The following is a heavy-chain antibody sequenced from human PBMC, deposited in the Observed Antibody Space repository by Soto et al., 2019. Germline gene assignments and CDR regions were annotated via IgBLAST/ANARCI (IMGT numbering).Heavy chain of an antibody. Sequence: GASVKVSCKASGGTFSNYAINWVRQAPGQGLEWMGGIIPLFGTPNYAQKFQGRVTFTAHKSTSTAYMELRSLRSDDTAVYYCASGWETVGTTTPFAYWGQGTMVTVSS. CDR1: GGTFSNYA. V-gene: IGHV1-69*06. CDR3: ASGWETVGTTTPFAY. D-gene: IGHD1-26*01. J-gene: IGHJ4*02. CDR2: IIPLFGTP.